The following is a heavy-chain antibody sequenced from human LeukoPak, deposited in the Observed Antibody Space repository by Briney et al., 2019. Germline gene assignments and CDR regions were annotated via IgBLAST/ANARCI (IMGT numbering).Heavy chain of an antibody. CDR2: ISGSGGST. CDR1: GFTFSSYA. V-gene: IGHV3-23*01. D-gene: IGHD3-22*01. J-gene: IGHJ4*02. Sequence: GGSLRLSCVASGFTFSSYAVSWVRQAPGKGLEWVSAISGSGGSTYYADSVKGRFTISRDNSKNTLYLQMNSLRAEDTAVYYCAKDAAGSVYYYDSSGYYKKWGQGTLVTVSS. CDR3: AKDAAGSVYYYDSSGYYKK.